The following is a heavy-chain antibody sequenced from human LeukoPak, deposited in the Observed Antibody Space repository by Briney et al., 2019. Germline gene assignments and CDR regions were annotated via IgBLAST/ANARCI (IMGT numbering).Heavy chain of an antibody. D-gene: IGHD5-24*01. CDR3: ARDGLRGNNWFDP. V-gene: IGHV3-33*01. Sequence: GGSLRLSCAASGFTFGSYGMHWVRQAPGKGLEWVAVIWYDGSNKYYADSVKGRFTISRDNSKNTLDLQMNSLRAADTAVYYCARDGLRGNNWFDPWGQGTLVTVSS. CDR2: IWYDGSNK. J-gene: IGHJ5*02. CDR1: GFTFGSYG.